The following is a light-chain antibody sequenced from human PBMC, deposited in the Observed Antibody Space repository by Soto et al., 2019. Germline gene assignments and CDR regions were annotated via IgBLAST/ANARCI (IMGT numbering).Light chain of an antibody. J-gene: IGKJ1*01. CDR1: QSVSSS. CDR3: QQYGGSSWT. CDR2: GTA. V-gene: IGKV3-20*01. Sequence: EIVLTHSPCTLASSPWEGAALSSSASQSVSSSLAWYQQQPVQAPRILLYGTASRATGSPDRFSGSGSGTDFTLSISRLEPDDFVVYYCQQYGGSSWTFGQGTKVDNK.